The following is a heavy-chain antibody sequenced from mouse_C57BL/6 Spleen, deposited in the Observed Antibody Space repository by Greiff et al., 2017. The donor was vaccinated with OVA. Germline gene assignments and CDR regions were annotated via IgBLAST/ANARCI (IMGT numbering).Heavy chain of an antibody. CDR1: GYTFTSYW. V-gene: IGHV1-69*01. D-gene: IGHD3-2*02. CDR2: IDPSDSYT. CDR3: ARELRGPVMDY. J-gene: IGHJ4*01. Sequence: VKLQQPGAELVMPGASVKLSCKASGYTFTSYWMHWVKQRPGQGLEWIGEIDPSDSYTNYNQKFKGKSTLTVDKSSSTAYMQLSSLTSEDSAVYYCARELRGPVMDYWGQGTSVTVSS.